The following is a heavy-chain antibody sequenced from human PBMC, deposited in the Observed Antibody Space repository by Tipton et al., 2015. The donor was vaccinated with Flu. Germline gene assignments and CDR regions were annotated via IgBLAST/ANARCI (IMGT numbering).Heavy chain of an antibody. Sequence: TLSLTCTVSGGSMSSYYWSWIRQSPGKGLEWIGNIYYSGSPNYDPSLKSRVTISVDMSKNQFSLKLSSVTAADTAVYYCARSMVGIFGVVEGCHGMDVWGQGTLVTVSS. CDR2: IYYSGSP. J-gene: IGHJ4*02. CDR3: ARSMVGIFGVVEGCHGMDV. V-gene: IGHV4-59*01. D-gene: IGHD3-3*01. CDR1: GGSMSSYY.